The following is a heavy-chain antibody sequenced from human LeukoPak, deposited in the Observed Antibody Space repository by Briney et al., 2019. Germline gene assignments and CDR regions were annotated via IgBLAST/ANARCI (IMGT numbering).Heavy chain of an antibody. J-gene: IGHJ4*02. CDR3: ARDRWGYSYGGD. CDR2: ISDSGHTT. V-gene: IGHV3-23*01. Sequence: GGSLRLSCAASGFTFNSYGMSWVRQAPGKGLEWVSGISDSGHTTYSADSVKGRFTISRDNSKNTLYLQMNSLRAEDTAVYFCARDRWGYSYGGDWGQGTLVTVSS. CDR1: GFTFNSYG. D-gene: IGHD5-18*01.